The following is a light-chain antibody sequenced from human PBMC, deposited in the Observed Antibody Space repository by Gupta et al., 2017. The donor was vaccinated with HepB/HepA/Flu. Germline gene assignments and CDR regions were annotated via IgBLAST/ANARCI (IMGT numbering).Light chain of an antibody. CDR1: STDVGNYNY. J-gene: IGLJ1*01. CDR3: CSYAGTYTYV. V-gene: IGLV2-11*01. CDR2: DVI. Sequence: QSALTQPRSVSGSPGQSVTISCTGTSTDVGNYNYVSWYQQHPGKAPKLMIYDVIKRPSGVPDRFSGSKSGNTASLTTSGLQAEDEADYYCCSYAGTYTYVFGNGTKVTVL.